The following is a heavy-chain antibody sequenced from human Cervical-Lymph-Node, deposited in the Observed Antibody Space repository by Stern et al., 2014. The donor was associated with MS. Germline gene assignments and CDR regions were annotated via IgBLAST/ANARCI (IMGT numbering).Heavy chain of an antibody. CDR2: IIPILGIA. J-gene: IGHJ5*02. V-gene: IGHV1-69*09. CDR3: AREVGSYYGSNWFDP. CDR1: GGTFSSYA. D-gene: IGHD1-26*01. Sequence: QLVQSGAEVKKPGSSVKVSCKASGGTFSSYAISWVRQAPGQGLEWMGRIIPILGIANYAQKFQGRVTITADKSTSTAYMELSSLRSEDTAVYYCAREVGSYYGSNWFDPWGQGTLVTVSS.